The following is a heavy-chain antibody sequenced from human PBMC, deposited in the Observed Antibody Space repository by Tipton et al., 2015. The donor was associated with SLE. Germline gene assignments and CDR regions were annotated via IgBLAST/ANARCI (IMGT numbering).Heavy chain of an antibody. V-gene: IGHV4-4*02. Sequence: TLSLTCAVSGGSISSSNWWSWVRQPPGKGLEWIGEIYHSGSTNYNPSPKSRVTISVDKSKNQFSLKLSSVTAADTAVYYCARSPRGGGYYPYYFDYWGQGTLVTVSS. D-gene: IGHD3-3*01. CDR3: ARSPRGGGYYPYYFDY. CDR2: IYHSGST. J-gene: IGHJ4*02. CDR1: GGSISSSNW.